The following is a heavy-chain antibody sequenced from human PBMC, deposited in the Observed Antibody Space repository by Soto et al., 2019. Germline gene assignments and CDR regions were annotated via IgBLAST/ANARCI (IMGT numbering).Heavy chain of an antibody. J-gene: IGHJ4*02. Sequence: QVQLVESGGGVVQPGRSLRLSCAASGFTFSSYAMHWVRQAPGKGLEWVAVISYDGSNKYYADSVKGRFTISRDNSKNTLYLQMNSLRAEDTSVYSCARDFLLLGYWCQGTLVTVSS. CDR2: ISYDGSNK. V-gene: IGHV3-30-3*01. CDR3: ARDFLLLGY. CDR1: GFTFSSYA. D-gene: IGHD3-3*01.